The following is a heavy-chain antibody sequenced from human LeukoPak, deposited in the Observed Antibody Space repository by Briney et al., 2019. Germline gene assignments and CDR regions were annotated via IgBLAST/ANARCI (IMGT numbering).Heavy chain of an antibody. Sequence: PSETLSLTCTVSGGSVSSFYWTWIRQPAGKGLEWIGRIYPTGSTNYNPSLKSRVTMSVDTSKNQFSLKLSSVTAADTAMYYCARAAEYSRGWYLFDYWGQGTLVTVSA. D-gene: IGHD6-19*01. J-gene: IGHJ4*02. V-gene: IGHV4-4*07. CDR1: GGSVSSFY. CDR2: IYPTGST. CDR3: ARAAEYSRGWYLFDY.